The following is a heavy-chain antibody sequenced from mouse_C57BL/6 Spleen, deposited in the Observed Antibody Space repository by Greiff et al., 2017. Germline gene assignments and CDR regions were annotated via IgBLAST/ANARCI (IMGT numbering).Heavy chain of an antibody. J-gene: IGHJ3*01. CDR2: ISSGSSTI. Sequence: DVQLVESGGGLVKPGGSLKLSCAASGFTFSDYGMHWVRQAPEKGLEWVAYISSGSSTIYYADTVKGRFTISRDNAKNTLFLQMTSLRSEDTAMYYCARRILFGGQGTLVTVSA. V-gene: IGHV5-17*01. CDR1: GFTFSDYG. CDR3: ARRILF.